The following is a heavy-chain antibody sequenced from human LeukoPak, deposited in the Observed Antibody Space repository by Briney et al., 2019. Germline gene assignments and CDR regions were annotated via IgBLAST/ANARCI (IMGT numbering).Heavy chain of an antibody. CDR3: AKAMGLYYYDSSGYYYDY. J-gene: IGHJ4*02. Sequence: GGSLRLSCAASGFTFDDYTMHGVRQAAGKGLEWVSLISGDGGSTYYADSVKGRFTLSRDNSKNSLYLQMNSLTTEDTALYYCAKAMGLYYYDSSGYYYDYWGQGTLVTVSS. D-gene: IGHD3-22*01. CDR2: ISGDGGST. V-gene: IGHV3-43*02. CDR1: GFTFDDYT.